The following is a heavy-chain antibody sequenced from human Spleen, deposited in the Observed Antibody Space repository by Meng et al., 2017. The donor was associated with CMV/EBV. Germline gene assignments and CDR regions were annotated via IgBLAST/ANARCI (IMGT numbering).Heavy chain of an antibody. CDR1: SSGGYC. J-gene: IGHJ5*02. D-gene: IGHD1-20*01. V-gene: IGHV4-31*02. Sequence: SSGGYCWTWIRLHAGKSEEWIGCSFNTGSTYYKPSLRSRVTISADSSKKQFSLKLNSVTAADTAVYYCARSRSITDTRYNWFDPWGQGTLVTVSS. CDR2: SFNTGST. CDR3: ARSRSITDTRYNWFDP.